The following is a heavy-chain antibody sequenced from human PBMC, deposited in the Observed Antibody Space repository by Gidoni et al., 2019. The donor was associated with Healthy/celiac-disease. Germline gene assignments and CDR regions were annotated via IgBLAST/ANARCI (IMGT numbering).Heavy chain of an antibody. Sequence: EVQLLSSGAGLVQPGGSLRLSSAASGFTFSSYAMSWVRQAPGKGLEWVAAISGSGGSTYYADAVKGRFTISRDNSKNTLYLQMNSRRAEDTAVYYCAKPPRIAADDYWGQGTLVTVSS. CDR3: AKPPRIAADDY. V-gene: IGHV3-23*01. J-gene: IGHJ4*02. CDR2: ISGSGGST. D-gene: IGHD6-13*01. CDR1: GFTFSSYA.